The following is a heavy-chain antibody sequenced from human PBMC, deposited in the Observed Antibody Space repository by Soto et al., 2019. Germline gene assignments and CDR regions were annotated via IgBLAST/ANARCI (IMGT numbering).Heavy chain of an antibody. CDR2: IWYDGSNK. D-gene: IGHD2-15*01. CDR1: GFTFSSYC. J-gene: IGHJ5*02. V-gene: IGHV3-33*08. Sequence: RLSCAASGFTFSSYCMHWVRQAPGKGLEWVAVIWYDGSNKYYADSVKGRFTISRDNSKNTLYLQMNSLRAEDTAVYYCARYCSGASCSRYNWFDPWGQGTLVTVSS. CDR3: ARYCSGASCSRYNWFDP.